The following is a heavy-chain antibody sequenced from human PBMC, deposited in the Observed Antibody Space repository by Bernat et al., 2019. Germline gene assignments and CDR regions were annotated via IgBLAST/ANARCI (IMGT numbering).Heavy chain of an antibody. V-gene: IGHV3-30*01. D-gene: IGHD2-15*01. Sequence: QVQLVESGGGVVQPGRSLRLSCAASGFTFSSYAMHWVRQAPGKGLEWVAVISYDGSNKYYADSVKGRFTISRDNSKNTLYLQMNSLRAEDTAVYYCARAAIYCSGGSCHASMDVWGKGTTVTVSS. CDR1: GFTFSSYA. CDR3: ARAAIYCSGGSCHASMDV. J-gene: IGHJ6*03. CDR2: ISYDGSNK.